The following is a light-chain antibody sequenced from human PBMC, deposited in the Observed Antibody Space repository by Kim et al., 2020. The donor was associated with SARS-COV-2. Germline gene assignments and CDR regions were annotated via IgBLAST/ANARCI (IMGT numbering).Light chain of an antibody. CDR1: LSVSSN. J-gene: IGKJ2*01. Sequence: GSPGERATLSGSASLSVSSNLAWYQQKPGQAPRLLFYGASTRATGIPARFSGSGSGTEFTLTISSLQSEDFAVYYCQQYNNWPMYTFGQGTKLEI. V-gene: IGKV3-15*01. CDR2: GAS. CDR3: QQYNNWPMYT.